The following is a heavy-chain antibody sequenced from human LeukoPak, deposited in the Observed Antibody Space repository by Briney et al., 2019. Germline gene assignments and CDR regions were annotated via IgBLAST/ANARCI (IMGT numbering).Heavy chain of an antibody. V-gene: IGHV4-39*07. CDR2: IYYSRST. CDR1: GGSISSSSYY. CDR3: ARAGAYYDFWSGYHGYFDY. D-gene: IGHD3-3*01. Sequence: PSETLSLTCTVSGGSISSSSYYWGWIRQPPGKGLEWIGSIYYSRSTYYNPSLKSRVTISVDTSKNQFSLKLSSVTAADTAVYYCARAGAYYDFWSGYHGYFDYWGQGTLVTVSS. J-gene: IGHJ4*02.